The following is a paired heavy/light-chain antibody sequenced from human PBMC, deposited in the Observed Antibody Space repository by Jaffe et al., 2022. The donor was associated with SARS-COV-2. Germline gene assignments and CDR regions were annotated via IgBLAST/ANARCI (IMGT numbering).Light chain of an antibody. V-gene: IGKV1-39*01. CDR3: QQSYNTPLT. J-gene: IGKJ4*01. CDR2: TAS. CDR1: QSISSY. Sequence: DIQMTQSPSSLSASVGDRVTIICRASQSISSYLNWYQQKPGKAPKLLIYTASSLQSGVPSKFSGSGSGTDFTLTISSLRPEDFATYYCQQSYNTPLTFGGGTKVEIK.
Heavy chain of an antibody. D-gene: IGHD2-2*01. J-gene: IGHJ5*02. CDR2: ISGSGGST. CDR3: AKQGHCSSSSCFFGWFDP. V-gene: IGHV3-23*01. Sequence: EVQLLESGGGLVQPGGSLRLSCAASGFTFSSYVMNWVRQAPGKGLEWVSGISGSGGSTYYADSVKGRFTISRDNSKNTLYLQMNSLRGEDTAVYYCAKQGHCSSSSCFFGWFDPWGQGTLVTVSS. CDR1: GFTFSSYV.